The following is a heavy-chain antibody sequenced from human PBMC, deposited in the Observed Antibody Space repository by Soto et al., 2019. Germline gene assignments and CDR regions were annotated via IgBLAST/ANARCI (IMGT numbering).Heavy chain of an antibody. Sequence: EVQLVESGGGLVQHGGSLRVSCVASGFTFSSYALNWVRQAPGKGLEWVSYISVGGGSIFYADSVKGRFTISRGDATNSLYLQMNSLRDEDTAVYYCVRDHRWAFDFWGQGTMVTVSS. J-gene: IGHJ3*01. CDR3: VRDHRWAFDF. D-gene: IGHD2-15*01. CDR1: GFTFSSYA. CDR2: ISVGGGSI. V-gene: IGHV3-48*02.